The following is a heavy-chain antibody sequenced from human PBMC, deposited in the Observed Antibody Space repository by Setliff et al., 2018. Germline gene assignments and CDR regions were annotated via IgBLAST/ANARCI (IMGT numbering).Heavy chain of an antibody. CDR3: ARQPSSGAYYNPRPYYFDS. Sequence: KPSETLSLTCTVSSGSINSYYWSWVRQSPGKGLEWIGFVHFGGDTNYNPSLKSRVTMSADTSNNQFSLNLRSVTAADTAVYFCARQPSSGAYYNPRPYYFDSWGQGTLVTVPS. CDR1: SGSINSYY. J-gene: IGHJ4*02. CDR2: VHFGGDT. D-gene: IGHD3-10*01. V-gene: IGHV4-59*01.